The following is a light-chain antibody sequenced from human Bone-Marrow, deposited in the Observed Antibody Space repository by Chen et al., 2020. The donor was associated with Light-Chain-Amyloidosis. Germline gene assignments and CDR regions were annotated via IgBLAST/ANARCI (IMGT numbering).Light chain of an antibody. CDR3: AAWDDSLNGRVV. J-gene: IGLJ2*01. V-gene: IGLV1-44*01. CDR1: SANIGRTA. Sequence: QPLRTQPPSTSGTPGQGVPTSCPGSSANIGRTAVNGYRQLPGTAPNLLIYSNNQRPSGVPARFSGSKSGTSASLAISGLQSEDEADYYCAAWDDSLNGRVVFGGGTKLTVL. CDR2: SNN.